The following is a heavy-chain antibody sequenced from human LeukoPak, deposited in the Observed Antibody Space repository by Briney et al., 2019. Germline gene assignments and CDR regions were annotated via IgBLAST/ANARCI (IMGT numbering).Heavy chain of an antibody. D-gene: IGHD5-12*01. Sequence: GGSLRLSCAASGFTFSSYGMHWVRQAPGKGLEWVAVIWYDGSNKYYADSVKGRFTISRDNSKNTLYLQMNSLRAEDTAVYYCAKGASGYDSYYYYGMDVWGQGTTVTVSS. V-gene: IGHV3-33*06. CDR3: AKGASGYDSYYYYGMDV. J-gene: IGHJ6*02. CDR2: IWYDGSNK. CDR1: GFTFSSYG.